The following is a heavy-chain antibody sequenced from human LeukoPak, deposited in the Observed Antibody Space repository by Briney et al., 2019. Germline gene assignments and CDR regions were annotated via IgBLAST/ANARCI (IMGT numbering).Heavy chain of an antibody. CDR2: ISYTGTYI. D-gene: IGHD1-26*01. Sequence: GGSLRLSCAASAFSHSAYNMNWVRQDPGKGLEWVSSISYTGTYIYYADSVKGRFTISRDNAQNSLYLQMNSLRAEDTAIYYCVRDRGTYRPIDYWGQGTLVTVSS. CDR1: AFSHSAYN. V-gene: IGHV3-21*04. J-gene: IGHJ4*02. CDR3: VRDRGTYRPIDY.